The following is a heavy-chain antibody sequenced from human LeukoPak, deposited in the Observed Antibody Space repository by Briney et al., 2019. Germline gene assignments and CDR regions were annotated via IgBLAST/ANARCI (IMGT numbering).Heavy chain of an antibody. CDR1: GDSINNSPYY. CDR3: LRDDPPQ. J-gene: IGHJ4*02. CDR2: IFHTGST. Sequence: PSETLSLTCNVSGDSINNSPYYWIWIRQPPGKGLEWIGTIFHTGSTYFNPSLQSRVSLSVDTSENHFSLTLTSATAADTAVYYCLRDDPPQWGRGTLVTVSS. V-gene: IGHV4-39*07.